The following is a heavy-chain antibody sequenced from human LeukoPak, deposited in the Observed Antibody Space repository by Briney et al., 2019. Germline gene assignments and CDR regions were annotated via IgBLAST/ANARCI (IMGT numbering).Heavy chain of an antibody. CDR1: GYTFTSYD. Sequence: GASVKVSCKASGYTFTSYDINWVRQATGQGLEWMGWMNPNSGNTGYAQKFQGRVTMTRNTSISTAYMELSSLRSEDTAVYYCARGGYYDGSGYYNTDAFDIWGQGTMVTVSS. J-gene: IGHJ3*02. CDR2: MNPNSGNT. CDR3: ARGGYYDGSGYYNTDAFDI. D-gene: IGHD3-22*01. V-gene: IGHV1-8*01.